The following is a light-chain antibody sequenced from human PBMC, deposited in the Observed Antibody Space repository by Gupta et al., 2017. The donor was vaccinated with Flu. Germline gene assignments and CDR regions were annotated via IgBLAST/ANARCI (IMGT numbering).Light chain of an antibody. CDR1: QSISNY. CDR3: QQSHSSPLD. CDR2: GAS. V-gene: IGKV1-39*01. J-gene: IGKJ2*01. Sequence: DIQMTQSPSSLSASVGDRVTITCRASQSISNYLNWYQQKPGKAPKSLIYGASTLDSGVPSRFSGSGSGTDFTLTISILQPEDFAIYYCQQSHSSPLDFGQGTRLEMK.